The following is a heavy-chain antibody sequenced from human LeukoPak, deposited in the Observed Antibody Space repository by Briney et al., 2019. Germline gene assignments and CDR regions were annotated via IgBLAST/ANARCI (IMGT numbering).Heavy chain of an antibody. J-gene: IGHJ5*02. V-gene: IGHV1-2*02. D-gene: IGHD3-10*01. CDR1: GYTFTGYY. Sequence: GASVKVSCKASGYTFTGYYMHWVRQAPGQGLEWMGWINPNSGGTNYAQKLQGRVTMTTDTSTSTAYMELRSLRSDDTAVYYCARDGTPYYYGSGSQMWFDPWGQGTLVTVSS. CDR3: ARDGTPYYYGSGSQMWFDP. CDR2: INPNSGGT.